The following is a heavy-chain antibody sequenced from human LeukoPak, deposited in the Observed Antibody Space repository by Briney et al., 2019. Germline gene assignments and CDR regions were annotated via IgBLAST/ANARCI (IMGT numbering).Heavy chain of an antibody. Sequence: PSETLSLTSAVSGASITTYNWSSIRQPPGKGLDRIAYIYYTGNTKYNPSLKSRVTISVDTSKNQLYLKLSSVTAADTAVYYCARHYSLTGGRLSGYWLDPWGQGTLVTVSS. J-gene: IGHJ5*02. V-gene: IGHV4-59*08. CDR1: GASITTYN. D-gene: IGHD1-20*01. CDR3: ARHYSLTGGRLSGYWLDP. CDR2: IYYTGNT.